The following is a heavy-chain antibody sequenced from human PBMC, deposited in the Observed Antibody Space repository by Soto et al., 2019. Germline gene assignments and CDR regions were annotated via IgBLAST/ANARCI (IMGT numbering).Heavy chain of an antibody. V-gene: IGHV4-61*01. Sequence: SETLSLTCTVSGGSVSSGSYYWSWIRQPPGKGLEWIGYIYYSGSTNYNPSLKSRVTISVDTSKNQFSLKLSSVTAADTAVYYCARDPYYDFWSGYSNYYYYGMDVWGQGTTVTVSS. CDR2: IYYSGST. CDR1: GGSVSSGSYY. CDR3: ARDPYYDFWSGYSNYYYYGMDV. D-gene: IGHD3-3*01. J-gene: IGHJ6*02.